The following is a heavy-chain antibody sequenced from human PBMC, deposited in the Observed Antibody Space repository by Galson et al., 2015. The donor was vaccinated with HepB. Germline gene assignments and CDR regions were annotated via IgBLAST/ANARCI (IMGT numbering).Heavy chain of an antibody. D-gene: IGHD1-26*01. J-gene: IGHJ4*02. CDR3: ATAPRYSGSYGSN. V-gene: IGHV1-69*13. CDR1: GGTFSSYA. CDR2: IIPIFGTA. Sequence: SVKVSCKASGGTFSSYAISWVRQAPGQGLEWMGWIIPIFGTANYAQKFQGRVTITADESTSTAYMELSSLRSEDTAVYYCATAPRYSGSYGSNWGQGTLVTVSS.